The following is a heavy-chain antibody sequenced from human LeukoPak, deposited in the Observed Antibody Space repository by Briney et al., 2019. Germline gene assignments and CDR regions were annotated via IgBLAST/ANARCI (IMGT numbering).Heavy chain of an antibody. J-gene: IGHJ4*02. CDR2: INPNSGDT. CDR3: ARRVQTTGVFDY. V-gene: IGHV1-2*06. Sequence: GASVKVSCNASGYTFTGYYMHWVRQAPGQGLEWMGRINPNSGDTNYAQKFQGRVTMTGDTSIGTAYMELSRLKSDDTAVYYCARRVQTTGVFDYWGQGTLVTVSS. CDR1: GYTFTGYY. D-gene: IGHD4/OR15-4a*01.